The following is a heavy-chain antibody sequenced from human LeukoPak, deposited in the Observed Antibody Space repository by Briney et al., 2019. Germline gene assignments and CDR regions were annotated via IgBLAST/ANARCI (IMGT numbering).Heavy chain of an antibody. D-gene: IGHD2-15*01. J-gene: IGHJ4*02. CDR3: PARTAGWYGSGDYFDY. CDR1: GYSFTSYW. V-gene: IGHV5-51*01. Sequence: GESLKISCKGSGYSFTSYWIGWVRQMPGKGLEWMGIIYPGDSDTRYSPSFQGQVTISADKSISTAYLQWSSLKASDTAIYYCPARTAGWYGSGDYFDYWGQGTLVTVSS. CDR2: IYPGDSDT.